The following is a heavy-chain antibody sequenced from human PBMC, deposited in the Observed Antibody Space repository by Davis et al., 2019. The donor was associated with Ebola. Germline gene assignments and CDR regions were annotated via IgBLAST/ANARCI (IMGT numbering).Heavy chain of an antibody. J-gene: IGHJ6*02. Sequence: HSQTLSLTCAISGDSVPGSSNGAWNWIRQSPSRGLEWLGRTYYTSKWFNEYALSVKSRIIINPDTSKNEFSLQLNSVTPDDTAVYFCARGWWKSGMDVWGQGTTVTVSS. D-gene: IGHD6-19*01. CDR1: GDSVPGSSNGA. V-gene: IGHV6-1*01. CDR2: TYYTSKWFN. CDR3: ARGWWKSGMDV.